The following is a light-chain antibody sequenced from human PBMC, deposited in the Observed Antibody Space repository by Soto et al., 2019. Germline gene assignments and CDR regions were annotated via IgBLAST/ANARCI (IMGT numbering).Light chain of an antibody. Sequence: EIVMTQSPATLSVSPGERATLSCRASQSVSSNLAWYQQKPGQAPRLLIYGASNRATGIPARFSGSGSGTEFTLTISSLQSEDFEVYYCQKYNNWPQVTFGGGTKVEIK. CDR3: QKYNNWPQVT. V-gene: IGKV3-15*01. CDR1: QSVSSN. J-gene: IGKJ4*01. CDR2: GAS.